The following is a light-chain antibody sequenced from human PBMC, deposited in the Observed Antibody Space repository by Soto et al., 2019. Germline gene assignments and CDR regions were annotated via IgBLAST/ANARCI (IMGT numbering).Light chain of an antibody. CDR1: QGIRNY. CDR2: VAS. Sequence: IQMTQSPSSLSASVGDTVTVTCRASQGIRNYLNWFQQKPGKAPKRLISVASTLQSGVPSRFSGSGSGTEFTLTISSLQPEDSATYYCLQHNTYPYTFSQGTKVDSK. V-gene: IGKV1-17*01. CDR3: LQHNTYPYT. J-gene: IGKJ2*01.